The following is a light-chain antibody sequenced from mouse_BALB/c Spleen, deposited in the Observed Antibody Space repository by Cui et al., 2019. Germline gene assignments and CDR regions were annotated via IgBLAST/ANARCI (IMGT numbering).Light chain of an antibody. V-gene: IGKV10-94*01. Sequence: DIQTTQTTSCLSAPLGDRVTISCSASQSISNYLNWYQQKPDGTVKLLIYYTSSLHSGVPSRFSGSGSGTDYSLTISNLEPEDIATYYCQQYSKLPPYTFGGGTKLEIK. CDR3: QQYSKLPPYT. J-gene: IGKJ2*01. CDR2: YTS. CDR1: QSISNY.